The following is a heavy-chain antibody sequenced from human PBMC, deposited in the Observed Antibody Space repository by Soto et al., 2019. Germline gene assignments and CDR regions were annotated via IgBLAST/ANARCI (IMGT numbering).Heavy chain of an antibody. J-gene: IGHJ4*02. V-gene: IGHV3-33*01. CDR2: IWSDGRNK. CDR1: GFTLSRHG. Sequence: QVQLVESGGGVVQPGTSLRLSCAASGFTLSRHGMHWVRQAPGKGLEWVAVIWSDGRNKYYADSVKGRFTISRDTCKNPLYLDTNSLRAEDAAVFCCAIGYSGYISKGDSGFWCQGTMVSVSS. D-gene: IGHD5-12*01. CDR3: AIGYSGYISKGDSGF.